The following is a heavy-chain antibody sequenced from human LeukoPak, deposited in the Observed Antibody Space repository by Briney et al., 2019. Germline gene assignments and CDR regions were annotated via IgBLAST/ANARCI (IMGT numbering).Heavy chain of an antibody. D-gene: IGHD1-26*01. Sequence: GGSLRLSCETSGVTFSSFSLNWVRQAPGKGLEWLSYISSSSRSKYYADSVKGRFIVSRDDAKNSLYLQMDSLRAEDTALYYCASQSSGSSTRAPDFWGQGTLVTVSS. CDR1: GVTFSSFS. J-gene: IGHJ4*02. CDR2: ISSSSRSK. V-gene: IGHV3-48*04. CDR3: ASQSSGSSTRAPDF.